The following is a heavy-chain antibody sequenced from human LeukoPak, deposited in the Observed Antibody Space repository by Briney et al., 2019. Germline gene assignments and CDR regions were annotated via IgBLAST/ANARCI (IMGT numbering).Heavy chain of an antibody. CDR3: ARARPPPWGLRLGELSLSPFDY. J-gene: IGHJ4*02. CDR2: INPSGGST. V-gene: IGHV1-46*01. D-gene: IGHD3-16*02. CDR1: GYTFTSYY. Sequence: ASVKVSCKASGYTFTSYYMHWVRQAPGQGLEWMGIINPSGGSTSYAQKFQGRVTMTRDTSTSTVYMELSSLRSEDTAVYYCARARPPPWGLRLGELSLSPFDYWGQGTLVTVSS.